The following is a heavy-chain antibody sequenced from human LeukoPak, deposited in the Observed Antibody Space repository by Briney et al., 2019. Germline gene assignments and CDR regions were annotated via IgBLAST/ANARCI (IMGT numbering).Heavy chain of an antibody. CDR3: ARERYYPRGERSFDY. Sequence: SETLSLTCTVSGGSISSSSYYWGWIRQPPGKGLEWIGSIYYSGSTYYNPSLKSRVTISVDTSKNQLSLKLSSVTAADTAVYYCARERYYPRGERSFDYWGQGTLVTVSS. CDR1: GGSISSSSYY. J-gene: IGHJ4*02. CDR2: IYYSGST. D-gene: IGHD1-26*01. V-gene: IGHV4-39*07.